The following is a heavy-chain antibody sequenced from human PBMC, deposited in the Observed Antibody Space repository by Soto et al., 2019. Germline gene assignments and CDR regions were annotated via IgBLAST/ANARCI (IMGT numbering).Heavy chain of an antibody. CDR1: GGSISSYY. J-gene: IGHJ6*02. CDR3: AREGLTGTIGLYYYYALDV. Sequence: QVQLQESGPGLVKPSETLSLTCTVSGGSISSYYWNWIRQPPGKGLEWIGYIYYSGSTNYNPSLTGRVTISVDTSKNQFSLKLSSVTAADTAVYYCAREGLTGTIGLYYYYALDVWGQGTTVTVSS. CDR2: IYYSGST. V-gene: IGHV4-59*01. D-gene: IGHD1-7*01.